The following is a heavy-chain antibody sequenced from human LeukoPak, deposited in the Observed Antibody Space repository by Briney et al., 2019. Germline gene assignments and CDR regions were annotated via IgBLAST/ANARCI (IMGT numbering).Heavy chain of an antibody. J-gene: IGHJ4*02. CDR2: IYHSGST. V-gene: IGHV4-38-2*02. CDR1: GYSIGSGYY. Sequence: SETLSLTCTVSGYSIGSGYYWGWIRQPPGKGLEWIGSIYHSGSTYYNPSLKSRVTISVDTSKNQFSLKLSSVTAADTAVYYCARDSYDSSGYSDYWGQGTLVTVSS. CDR3: ARDSYDSSGYSDY. D-gene: IGHD3-22*01.